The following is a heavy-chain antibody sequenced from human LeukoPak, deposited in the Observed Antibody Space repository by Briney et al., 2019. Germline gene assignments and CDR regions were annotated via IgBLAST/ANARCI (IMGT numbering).Heavy chain of an antibody. V-gene: IGHV4-4*02. CDR1: GGSISSLNL. J-gene: IGHJ6*02. CDR2: MYLGGTT. CDR3: ARVVIYYDSSGYYNGYGMDV. D-gene: IGHD3-22*01. Sequence: PSGTLSLTCIVSGGSISSLNLWSWLRQPPGKGLEWIGEMYLGGTTNFNPSLKSRVTILIDKSKNQLSLQLTSVTAPDTAVYYCARVVIYYDSSGYYNGYGMDVWGQGTTVTVSS.